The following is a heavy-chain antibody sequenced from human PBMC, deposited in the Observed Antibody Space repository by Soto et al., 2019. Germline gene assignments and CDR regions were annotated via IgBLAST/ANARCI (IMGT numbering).Heavy chain of an antibody. Sequence: QVQLVESGGGVVQPGRSLRLSCAASGFTFSSYGMHWVRQAPGKGLEWVAVIWYDGSNKYYADSVKGRFTISRDNSKNTLYLQMNSLRAEDTAVYYCAISARPGAVAPAEYFQHWGQGTLVTVSS. CDR2: IWYDGSNK. CDR1: GFTFSSYG. D-gene: IGHD6-19*01. J-gene: IGHJ1*01. CDR3: AISARPGAVAPAEYFQH. V-gene: IGHV3-33*01.